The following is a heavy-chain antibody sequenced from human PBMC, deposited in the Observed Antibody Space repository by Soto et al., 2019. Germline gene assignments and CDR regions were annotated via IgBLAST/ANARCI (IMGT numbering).Heavy chain of an antibody. CDR3: ARDGDGYNY. D-gene: IGHD5-12*01. V-gene: IGHV3-30-3*01. Sequence: QVPLVESGGGVVQPGRSLRLSCAASGFTFSSYAMHWVRQAPGKGLEWVAVISYDGSNKYYADSVKGRFTISRDNSKNTLYLQMNSLRAEDTAVYYCARDGDGYNYWGQGTLVTVSS. J-gene: IGHJ4*02. CDR1: GFTFSSYA. CDR2: ISYDGSNK.